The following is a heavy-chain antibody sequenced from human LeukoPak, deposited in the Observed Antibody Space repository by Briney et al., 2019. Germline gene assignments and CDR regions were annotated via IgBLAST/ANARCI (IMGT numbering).Heavy chain of an antibody. Sequence: PSETLSLTCTVSGGSISSTYYWDWIRQPPGKWLEWIGSIYYSGTTYYNPSLKSRVTISVDTSKNQFSLKLSSVTAADTAVYYCARRYCSGGSCYSERGAFDIWGQGTMVTVSS. CDR3: ARRYCSGGSCYSERGAFDI. V-gene: IGHV4-39*07. CDR2: IYYSGTT. J-gene: IGHJ3*02. CDR1: GGSISSTYY. D-gene: IGHD2-15*01.